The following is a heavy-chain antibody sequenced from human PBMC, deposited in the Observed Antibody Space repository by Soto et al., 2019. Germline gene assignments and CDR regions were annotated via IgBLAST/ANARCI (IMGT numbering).Heavy chain of an antibody. CDR3: ARGGGWSGYYRYYSHCAMVF. CDR2: MNPNSGNT. Sequence: ASVKVSCKASGYTFTSYDINWVGQATGQGLEWMGWMNPNSGNTGYAQKFQGRVTMTRNTSISTAYMELSSLRSEDTAVYYCARGGGWSGYYRYYSHCAMVFWGAGPPVTVS. V-gene: IGHV1-8*01. CDR1: GYTFTSYD. D-gene: IGHD3-3*01. J-gene: IGHJ6*01.